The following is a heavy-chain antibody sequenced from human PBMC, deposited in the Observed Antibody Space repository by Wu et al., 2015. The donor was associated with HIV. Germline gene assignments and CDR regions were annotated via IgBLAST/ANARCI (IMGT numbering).Heavy chain of an antibody. CDR1: GGTFNNYA. CDR2: IIPLLSMT. V-gene: IGHV1-69*04. J-gene: IGHJ4*02. Sequence: QVQLVQSGAELKKPGTSVKVACKTSGGTFNNYAINWVRQAPGQGLEWMGRIIPLLSMTNYAQKFQGRVTFTADESTNTGYMELSSLRYEDTAVYYCARDPYYYDRSGYTYYFDLWGQGTQVIVAS. D-gene: IGHD3-22*01. CDR3: ARDPYYYDRSGYTYYFDL.